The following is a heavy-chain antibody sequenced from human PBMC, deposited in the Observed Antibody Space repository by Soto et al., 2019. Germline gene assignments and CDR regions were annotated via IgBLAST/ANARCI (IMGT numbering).Heavy chain of an antibody. CDR3: ARGARNYYGSGTSRWGVDFQH. CDR1: GGSFSGYY. V-gene: IGHV4-34*01. CDR2: INHSGST. D-gene: IGHD3-10*01. J-gene: IGHJ1*01. Sequence: SETLSLTCAVYGGSFSGYYWSWIRQPPGKGLEWIGEINHSGSTNYNPSLKSRVTISVDTSKNQFSLKLSSVTAADTAVYYCARGARNYYGSGTSRWGVDFQHWGQGTLVTVSS.